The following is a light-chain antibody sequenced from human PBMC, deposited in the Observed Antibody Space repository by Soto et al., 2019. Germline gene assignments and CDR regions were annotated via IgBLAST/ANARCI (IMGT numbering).Light chain of an antibody. CDR1: QSVSSN. V-gene: IGKV3-15*01. CDR3: QQYNKWPQ. J-gene: IGKJ4*02. CDR2: GTS. Sequence: IVLTQSSGTMSLSPGDRATLSCVASQSVSSNLAWYQQNPGQAPRLIIYGTSTRATGIPARFSGSGSGTDFTLTISSLQSEDFAIYYCQQYNKWPQFGGGTQVDNK.